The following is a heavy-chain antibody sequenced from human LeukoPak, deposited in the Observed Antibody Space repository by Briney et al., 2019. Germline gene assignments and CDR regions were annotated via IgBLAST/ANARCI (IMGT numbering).Heavy chain of an antibody. J-gene: IGHJ2*01. CDR1: GGSFSGYY. CDR2: INHSGST. D-gene: IGHD5-18*01. CDR3: ARWNRKYSYGLRYWYFDL. Sequence: NPSETLSLTCAVYGGSFSGYYWSWIRQPPGKGLEWIGEINHSGSTNYNPSLKSRVIISVDTSKNQFSLKLSSVTAADTAVYYCARWNRKYSYGLRYWYFDLWGRGTLVTVSS. V-gene: IGHV4-34*01.